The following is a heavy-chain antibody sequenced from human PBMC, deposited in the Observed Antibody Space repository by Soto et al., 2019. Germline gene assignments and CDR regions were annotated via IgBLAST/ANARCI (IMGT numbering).Heavy chain of an antibody. J-gene: IGHJ6*02. CDR3: AKGGAIVAAGTRVYLYNAMDV. CDR2: INPKSGDT. Sequence: QVHLVQSGAEVKRAGASVTVSCKASGYSFSDHYINWVRQAPGQGLQWMGCINPKSGDTYLAQRFQGRVTMNRDTSIGTAYMELRGLTSDDTAEYYCAKGGAIVAAGTRVYLYNAMDVWGQGTTVTVSS. CDR1: GYSFSDHY. D-gene: IGHD1-26*01. V-gene: IGHV1-2*02.